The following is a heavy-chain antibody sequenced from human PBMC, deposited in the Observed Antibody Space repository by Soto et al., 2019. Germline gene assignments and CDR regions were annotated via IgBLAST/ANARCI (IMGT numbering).Heavy chain of an antibody. J-gene: IGHJ5*02. CDR2: ISSSSSYI. V-gene: IGHV3-21*01. CDR1: GFTFSSYS. Sequence: PGGSLRLSCAASGFTFSSYSMNWVRQAPGKGLEWVSPISSSSSYIYYADSVKGRFTISRDNAKNSLYLQMNSLRAEDTAVYYCAVNVVPAASSEPNENWFDPWGQGTLVTVSS. D-gene: IGHD2-2*01. CDR3: AVNVVPAASSEPNENWFDP.